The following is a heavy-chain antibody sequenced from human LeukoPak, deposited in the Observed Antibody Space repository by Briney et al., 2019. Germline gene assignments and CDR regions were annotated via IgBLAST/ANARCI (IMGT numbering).Heavy chain of an antibody. J-gene: IGHJ4*02. D-gene: IGHD3-16*01. CDR2: INYDGSNR. Sequence: EGSLRLSCAASGFSLSNYGLHWVRQGPGKGLEWLAVINYDGSNRYYADSVKGRFTISKDSSENTLYLQMNSLRADDTAMYYCARWGGTRQFYFDYWGQGTLATVS. V-gene: IGHV3-33*01. CDR3: ARWGGTRQFYFDY. CDR1: GFSLSNYG.